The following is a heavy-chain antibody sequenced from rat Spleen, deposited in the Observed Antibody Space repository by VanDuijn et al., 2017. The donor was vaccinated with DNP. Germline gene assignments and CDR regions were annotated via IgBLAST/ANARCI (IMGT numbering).Heavy chain of an antibody. V-gene: IGHV2-19*01. CDR2: ISSGGST. Sequence: VQLQESGPGMVQPSQTLSLTCTVSGFSLTDYSVHWVRQPPGKVLEWIAAISSGGSTYYNSALKSRLSISRDTSKSQVFLKMNSLQTEDTAIYYCTRDSSFAYWGQGTLVTVSS. CDR1: GFSLTDYS. J-gene: IGHJ3*01. CDR3: TRDSSFAY. D-gene: IGHD1-2*01.